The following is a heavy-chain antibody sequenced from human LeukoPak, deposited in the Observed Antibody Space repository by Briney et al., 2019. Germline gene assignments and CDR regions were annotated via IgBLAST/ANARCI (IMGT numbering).Heavy chain of an antibody. J-gene: IGHJ4*02. Sequence: ASVKVSCKASGYTFTSYAMKWVRQAPGQGLEWMGWINTNTGNPTYAQGFTGRFVFSLDTSVSTAYLQISSLKAEDTAVYYCARDLKPGIAVAGRIGYWGQGTLVTVSS. CDR2: INTNTGNP. D-gene: IGHD6-19*01. V-gene: IGHV7-4-1*02. CDR1: GYTFTSYA. CDR3: ARDLKPGIAVAGRIGY.